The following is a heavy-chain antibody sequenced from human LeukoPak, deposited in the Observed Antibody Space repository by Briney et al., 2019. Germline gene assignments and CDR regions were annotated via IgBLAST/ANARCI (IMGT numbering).Heavy chain of an antibody. V-gene: IGHV3-30*18. CDR3: AKDQVGYVNGMDV. CDR2: ISYDGSNK. Sequence: PGGSLRLSCAASGFTFSSYGMHWVRQAPGKGLEWVAVISYDGSNKYYADSVKGRFTISRDNSKNTLYLQMNSLRAEDTAVYCCAKDQVGYVNGMDVWGQGTTVTVSS. D-gene: IGHD1-26*01. CDR1: GFTFSSYG. J-gene: IGHJ6*02.